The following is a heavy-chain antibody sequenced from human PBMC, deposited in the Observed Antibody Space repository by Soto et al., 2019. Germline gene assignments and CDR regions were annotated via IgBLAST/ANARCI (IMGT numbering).Heavy chain of an antibody. CDR3: ARVQTLLGIINVFDY. Sequence: QVQLQESGPGLVKPSQTLSLTCNVSGGSINSAGYYWSWIRQHPGKGLEWIGYIYYSGRTYYNPSPKSPVTISIDTSKTQFSLKLSSVTAADTAVYYCARVQTLLGIINVFDYWGQGTLVTVSS. D-gene: IGHD3-16*01. J-gene: IGHJ4*02. CDR1: GGSINSAGYY. CDR2: IYYSGRT. V-gene: IGHV4-31*01.